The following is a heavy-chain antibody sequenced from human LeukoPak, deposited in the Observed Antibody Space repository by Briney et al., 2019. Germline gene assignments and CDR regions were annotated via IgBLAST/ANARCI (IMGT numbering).Heavy chain of an antibody. CDR3: ARGDYYDSSGYPRY. J-gene: IGHJ4*02. CDR1: GGTXSSYA. CDR2: TIPIFGTA. D-gene: IGHD3-22*01. V-gene: IGHV1-69*13. Sequence: SVKVSCKASGGTXSSYAISWVRQAPGQGLEWMGGTIPIFGTANYAQKFQGRVTITADESTSTAYMELSSLRSEDTAVYYCARGDYYDSSGYPRYWGQGTLVTVSS.